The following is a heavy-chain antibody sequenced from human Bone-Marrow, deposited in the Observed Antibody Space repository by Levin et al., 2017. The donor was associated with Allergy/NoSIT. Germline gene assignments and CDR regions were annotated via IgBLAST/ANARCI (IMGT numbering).Heavy chain of an antibody. CDR1: GGSISSYY. Sequence: SQTLSLTCTVSGGSISSYYWSWIRQPPGKGLEWIGYIYYSGSTNYNPSLKSRVTISVDTSKNQFSLKLSSVTAADTAVYYCARGGGYSSSPEYFDLWGRGTLVTVSS. J-gene: IGHJ2*01. V-gene: IGHV4-59*01. D-gene: IGHD6-6*01. CDR2: IYYSGST. CDR3: ARGGGYSSSPEYFDL.